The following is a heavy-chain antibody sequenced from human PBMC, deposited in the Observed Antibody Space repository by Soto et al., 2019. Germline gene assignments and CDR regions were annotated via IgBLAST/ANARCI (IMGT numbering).Heavy chain of an antibody. CDR2: IFYSGST. V-gene: IGHV4-39*01. Sequence: SETLSLTCTVSGGSISSSSYYWGWILHPPGKGLEWIGSIFYSGSTYYSPSLKSRVAMSVDTSKNQFSLKLSSVTAADTAVYYCARPFRYCSTTSCYAPNNWFDPWGQGTLVTVSS. CDR1: GGSISSSSYY. J-gene: IGHJ5*02. CDR3: ARPFRYCSTTSCYAPNNWFDP. D-gene: IGHD2-2*01.